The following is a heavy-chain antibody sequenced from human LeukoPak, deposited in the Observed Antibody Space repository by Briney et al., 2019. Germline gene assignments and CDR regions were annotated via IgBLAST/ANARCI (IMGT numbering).Heavy chain of an antibody. CDR1: GFSFSTYG. Sequence: GGSLRLSCAASGFSFSTYGMHWVRQAPGKGLEWVAFTQYDGSNEKYEDSVKGRFTISRDNSKNTLYLQMSSLRAEDTAVYYCATNPGSDPLDYWGQGTRVTVSS. CDR2: TQYDGSNE. CDR3: ATNPGSDPLDY. V-gene: IGHV3-30*02. J-gene: IGHJ4*02. D-gene: IGHD1-14*01.